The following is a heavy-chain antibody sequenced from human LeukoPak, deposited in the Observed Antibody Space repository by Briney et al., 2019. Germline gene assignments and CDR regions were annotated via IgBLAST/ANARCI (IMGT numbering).Heavy chain of an antibody. V-gene: IGHV4-39*07. CDR2: IYYSGST. Sequence: PSETLSLTCTVSGGSISSSSYYWGWIRQPPGKGLEWIGSIYYSGSTYYNPSLKSRVTISVDTSKNQFSLKLSSVTAADTAVYYCARGGGSGWRGSGYYYYMDVWGKGTTVIISS. J-gene: IGHJ6*03. CDR3: ARGGGSGWRGSGYYYYMDV. CDR1: GGSISSSSYY. D-gene: IGHD6-19*01.